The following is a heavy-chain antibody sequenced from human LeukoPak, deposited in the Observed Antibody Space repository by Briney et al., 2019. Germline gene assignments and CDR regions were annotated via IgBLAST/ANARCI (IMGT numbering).Heavy chain of an antibody. D-gene: IGHD6-25*01. Sequence: GGSLRLSCAASGFTFSNYWMSWVRQAPGKGLEWVASIKQDGSEKYYVDSVKGRFTISRDNAKNSLSLQMSSLRAEDTAAYYCARGRWGSGYYFDYWGKGTLVTVSS. CDR1: GFTFSNYW. CDR2: IKQDGSEK. J-gene: IGHJ4*02. V-gene: IGHV3-7*01. CDR3: ARGRWGSGYYFDY.